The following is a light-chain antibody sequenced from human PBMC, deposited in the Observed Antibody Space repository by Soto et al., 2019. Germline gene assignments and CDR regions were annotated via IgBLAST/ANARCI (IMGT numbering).Light chain of an antibody. CDR2: GAS. V-gene: IGKV3-11*01. CDR1: QSVTTR. CDR3: QQRSNWIT. J-gene: IGKJ5*01. Sequence: EIVLTQSPGTLSLSPGERATLSCRASQSVTTRLAWYQHKPGQAPRLLMSGASSRASGVPVRFSGSGSGTDFILTISSLEPEDFAIYYCQQRSNWITFGQGTRLEIK.